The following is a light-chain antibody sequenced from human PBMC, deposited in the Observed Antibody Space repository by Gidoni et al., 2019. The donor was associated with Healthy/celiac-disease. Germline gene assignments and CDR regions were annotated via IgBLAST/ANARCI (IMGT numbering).Light chain of an antibody. CDR3: QQRSNWPRST. V-gene: IGKV3-11*01. CDR1: QSVSSS. J-gene: IGKJ4*01. Sequence: ETVLTQSPATLSLSPGERATLSCRASQSVSSSLSWYQQKPGQAPRLLIYDASNRATGIPARFSGSGSGTDFTLTISSLEPEDFAVYYCQQRSNWPRSTFGGGTKVEIK. CDR2: DAS.